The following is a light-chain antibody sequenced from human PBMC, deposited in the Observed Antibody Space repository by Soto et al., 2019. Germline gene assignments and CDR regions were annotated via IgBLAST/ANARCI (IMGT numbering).Light chain of an antibody. CDR1: SSDVGGYNY. CDR3: CSYAGSYTF. Sequence: QSALTQPRSVSGSPGQSVTISCTGTSSDVGGYNYVSWYQQHPGKAPKLMIYDVSKRPSGVPDRFSGSKSGNTASLTISGLQAEDEAVDYCCSYAGSYTFFGTGTKLTVL. CDR2: DVS. J-gene: IGLJ1*01. V-gene: IGLV2-11*01.